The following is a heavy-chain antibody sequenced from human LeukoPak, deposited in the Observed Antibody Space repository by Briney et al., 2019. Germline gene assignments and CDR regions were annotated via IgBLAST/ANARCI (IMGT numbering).Heavy chain of an antibody. CDR2: IYTSGST. D-gene: IGHD6-6*01. CDR1: GGSISSSSYY. CDR3: AGGGSSVSTGGSAQIDY. J-gene: IGHJ4*02. V-gene: IGHV4-61*02. Sequence: SETLSLTCTVSGGSISSSSYYWGWIRQPPGKGLEWIGRIYTSGSTNYNPSLKSRVTISVDTSKNQFSLKLSSVTAADTAVYYCAGGGSSVSTGGSAQIDYWGQGTLVTVSS.